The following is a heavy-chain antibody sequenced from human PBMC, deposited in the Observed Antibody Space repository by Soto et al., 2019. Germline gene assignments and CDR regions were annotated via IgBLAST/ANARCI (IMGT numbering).Heavy chain of an antibody. D-gene: IGHD3-3*01. CDR3: ARGGSLRFLEVDY. V-gene: IGHV3-33*01. CDR1: GFTFSSYG. J-gene: IGHJ4*02. CDR2: IWYDGSNK. Sequence: QVQLVESGGGVVQPGRSLRLSCAASGFTFSSYGMHWVRQAPGKGLEWVAVIWYDGSNKYYADSVKGRFTISRDNSKNTLYLQMNSLRAEDTAVYYCARGGSLRFLEVDYWGQGTLVTVSS.